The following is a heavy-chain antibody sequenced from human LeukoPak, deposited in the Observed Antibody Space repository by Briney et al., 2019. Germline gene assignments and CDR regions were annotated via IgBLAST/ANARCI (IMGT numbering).Heavy chain of an antibody. CDR1: GGSISSSSYY. Sequence: SETLSLTCTVSGGSISSSSYYWGWIRQPPGKGLEWIGSIYYSGSTYYNPSLKSRVTISVDTSKNQFSLKLSSVTAADTAVYYCARDIRWFDPWGQGTLVTVSS. CDR3: ARDIRWFDP. D-gene: IGHD2-2*02. J-gene: IGHJ5*02. CDR2: IYYSGST. V-gene: IGHV4-39*07.